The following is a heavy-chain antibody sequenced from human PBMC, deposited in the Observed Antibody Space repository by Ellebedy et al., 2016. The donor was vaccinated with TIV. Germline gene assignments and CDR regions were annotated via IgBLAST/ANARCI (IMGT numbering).Heavy chain of an antibody. V-gene: IGHV4-61*01. CDR1: DGSVNSGLYY. D-gene: IGHD3-22*01. J-gene: IGHJ3*01. CDR3: AREASVHETSGYRTRAFDV. Sequence: MPSETLSLTCTVSDGSVNSGLYYWSLIRQRPGKGLEWIGYIFYSGSTNSNPSLKSRVTMSVDTSKSQFSLNLRSVTAADTAVYYCAREASVHETSGYRTRAFDVWGQGTLVTVSA. CDR2: IFYSGST.